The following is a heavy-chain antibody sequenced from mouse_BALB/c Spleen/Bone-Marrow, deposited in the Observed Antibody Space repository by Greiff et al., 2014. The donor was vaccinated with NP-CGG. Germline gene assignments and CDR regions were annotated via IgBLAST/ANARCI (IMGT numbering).Heavy chain of an antibody. Sequence: EVQLQQSGAEFVKPGASVKLSCTASGFNIKDTYMHWVKRRPEQGLEWIGRIDPANDNTKYDPKFQGKATLTADTSSNTAYLQLSSLTSEDTAVYYCARADGYYAWFADWGQGTLVTVSA. V-gene: IGHV14-3*02. D-gene: IGHD2-3*01. J-gene: IGHJ3*01. CDR1: GFNIKDTY. CDR2: IDPANDNT. CDR3: ARADGYYAWFAD.